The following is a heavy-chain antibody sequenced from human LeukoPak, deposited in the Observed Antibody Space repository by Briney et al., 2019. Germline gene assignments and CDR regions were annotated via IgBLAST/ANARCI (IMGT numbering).Heavy chain of an antibody. CDR3: ARGTVTTPQPDY. CDR1: GYTFTGHY. CDR2: INPNSGGT. Sequence: ASVKVSCKASGYTFTGHYMHWVRQAPGQGLEWMGWINPNSGGTNYAQKFQGRVTMTRDTSISTAYMELSRLRSDDTAVYYCARGTVTTPQPDYWGQGTLVTVSS. D-gene: IGHD4-17*01. J-gene: IGHJ4*02. V-gene: IGHV1-2*02.